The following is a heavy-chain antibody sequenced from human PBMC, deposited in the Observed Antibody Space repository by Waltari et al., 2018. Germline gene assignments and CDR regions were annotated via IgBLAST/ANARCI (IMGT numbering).Heavy chain of an antibody. CDR3: ASAYYDILD. Sequence: EVQLEESGGGLVQPGGSLRLSCAASGFTFSSYWMHWVRQAPGKGLVWCSRFNGDGRTISYADSVKGRFTISRDNAKNTLYLQMNSLSAEDTAVYYCASAYYDILDWGQGTLVTVSS. CDR2: FNGDGRTI. J-gene: IGHJ4*02. V-gene: IGHV3-74*01. CDR1: GFTFSSYW. D-gene: IGHD3-9*01.